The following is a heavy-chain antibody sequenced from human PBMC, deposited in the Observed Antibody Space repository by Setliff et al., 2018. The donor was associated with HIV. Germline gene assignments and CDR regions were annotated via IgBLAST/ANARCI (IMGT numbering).Heavy chain of an antibody. D-gene: IGHD5-12*01. CDR3: ARGATLLPGYSDRWEYFYMDV. CDR1: GGSFSEYY. CDR2: INHSGST. Sequence: SETLSLTCAVYGGSFSEYYWSWIRQTPGKGLEWIGEINHSGSTHYNPPLKSRATISVDTSKNQFSLRLNSVTAADTAVYYCARGATLLPGYSDRWEYFYMDVWDKGTTVTVSS. V-gene: IGHV4-34*01. J-gene: IGHJ6*03.